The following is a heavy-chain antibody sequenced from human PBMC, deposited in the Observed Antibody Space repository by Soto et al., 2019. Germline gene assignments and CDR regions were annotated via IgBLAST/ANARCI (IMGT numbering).Heavy chain of an antibody. J-gene: IGHJ4*02. D-gene: IGHD5-18*01. Sequence: QVQLVQSGAEVKKLGASVKVSCKASGYTFTAYYIHWVRQAPGQGLEWVGWINPNSGDTNYAQRFQGLVTMTGDTSVSTAYMDLTRLRSDDTAVYYCARGGYTYGYGLDYWGQGTLVTVSS. CDR1: GYTFTAYY. CDR3: ARGGYTYGYGLDY. V-gene: IGHV1-2*04. CDR2: INPNSGDT.